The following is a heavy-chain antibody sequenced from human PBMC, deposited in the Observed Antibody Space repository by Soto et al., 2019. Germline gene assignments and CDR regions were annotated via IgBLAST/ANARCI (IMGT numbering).Heavy chain of an antibody. CDR2: ISGSGGST. CDR3: AKRITGTPSPIDY. J-gene: IGHJ4*02. V-gene: IGHV3-23*01. Sequence: EVQLLESGGGLVQPGGSLRLSCAASGFTFSSYAMSWVRQAPGKGLEWVSAISGSGGSTYYADSVKGRFTISRDKSKNTLYLQMNSLRAEDTAVYHCAKRITGTPSPIDYWGQGTLVTVSS. D-gene: IGHD1-7*01. CDR1: GFTFSSYA.